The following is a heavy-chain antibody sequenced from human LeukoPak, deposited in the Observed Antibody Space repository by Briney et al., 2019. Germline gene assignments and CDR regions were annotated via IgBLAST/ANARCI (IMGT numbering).Heavy chain of an antibody. V-gene: IGHV3-48*03. CDR2: INSSGSAI. J-gene: IGHJ4*02. Sequence: GGSLRLSCAASGFTFSSYEMNWVRQAPGKGLEWVTFINSSGSAIHYADSVRGRFNISRDNAKNSLYLQMSRLRGEDTAVYYCAREKLSFFDSSGYFDYWGQGTLVTVS. CDR3: AREKLSFFDSSGYFDY. CDR1: GFTFSSYE. D-gene: IGHD3-22*01.